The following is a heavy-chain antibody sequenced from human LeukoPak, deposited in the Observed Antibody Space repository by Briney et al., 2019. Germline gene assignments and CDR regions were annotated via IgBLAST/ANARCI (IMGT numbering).Heavy chain of an antibody. J-gene: IGHJ3*02. CDR3: ARGVDTAMILWSAFDI. CDR1: GFTFSSYE. D-gene: IGHD5-18*01. CDR2: ISSSGSTI. Sequence: AGGSLRLSCAASGFTFSSYEMNWVRQAPGKGLEWVSYISSSGSTIYYADSVKGRFTISRDNAKKSLYLQMNSLRAEDTALYYCARGVDTAMILWSAFDIWGQGTMVTVSS. V-gene: IGHV3-48*03.